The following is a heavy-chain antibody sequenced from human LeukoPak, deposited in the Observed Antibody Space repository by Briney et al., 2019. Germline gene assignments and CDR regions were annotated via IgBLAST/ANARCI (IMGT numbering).Heavy chain of an antibody. D-gene: IGHD3-10*01. J-gene: IGHJ4*02. CDR3: ARDLRWFGELTPRYFDY. CDR2: IYYSGST. V-gene: IGHV4-39*07. CDR1: GGSISSSSYY. Sequence: SETLSLTCTVSGGSISSSSYYWGWIRQPPGKGLEWIGSIYYSGSTYYNPSLKSRVTISVDTSKNQFSLKLSSVTAADTAVYYCARDLRWFGELTPRYFDYWGQGTLVTVSS.